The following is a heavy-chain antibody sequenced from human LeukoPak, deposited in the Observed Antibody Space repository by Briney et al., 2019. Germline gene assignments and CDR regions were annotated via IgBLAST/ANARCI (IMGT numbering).Heavy chain of an antibody. CDR1: GFTFSSYG. J-gene: IGHJ4*02. CDR2: ISYDGSNK. D-gene: IGHD5-18*01. CDR3: GKDRGYVDTVYFDY. V-gene: IGHV3-30*18. Sequence: GSLRLSCAASGFTFSSYGMHWVRQAPGKGLEWVAVISYDGSNKYYADSVKGRFTISRDNSKNTLYLQMNSLRGEDTAVYYCGKDRGYVDTVYFDYLGQGTLVPVLS.